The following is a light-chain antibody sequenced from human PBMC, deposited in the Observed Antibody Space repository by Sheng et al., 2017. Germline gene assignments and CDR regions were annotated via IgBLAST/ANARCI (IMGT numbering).Light chain of an antibody. J-gene: IGKJ1*01. CDR2: GAS. Sequence: EIVLTQSPGTLSLSPGEGATLSCRASQSVSSSYLAWYQHKPGQAPRLLIYGASSRATGIPDRFSGGGSGTDFTLTISRLEPEDFAVYYCQQYGRTFGQGTKVEIK. CDR3: QQYGRT. CDR1: QSVSSSY. V-gene: IGKV3-20*01.